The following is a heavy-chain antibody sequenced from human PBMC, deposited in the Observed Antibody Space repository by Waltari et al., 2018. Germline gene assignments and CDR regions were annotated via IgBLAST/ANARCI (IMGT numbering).Heavy chain of an antibody. Sequence: QVQLVQSGAEVKKPGASVKVSCKASGYTFTSYGLSWVRQAPGQGLEWMGWISAYSGNTYYAQKLQGRVTMTRDTSTSTAYMELRSLRSDDTAVYYCARDCYESSGYWFDAFDIWGQGTMVTVSS. CDR2: ISAYSGNT. V-gene: IGHV1-18*01. D-gene: IGHD3-22*01. CDR1: GYTFTSYG. J-gene: IGHJ3*02. CDR3: ARDCYESSGYWFDAFDI.